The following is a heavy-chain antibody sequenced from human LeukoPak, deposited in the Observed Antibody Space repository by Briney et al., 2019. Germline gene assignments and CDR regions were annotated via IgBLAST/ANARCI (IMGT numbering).Heavy chain of an antibody. D-gene: IGHD3-10*01. CDR1: GGSFSGYY. CDR2: INHSGST. V-gene: IGHV4-34*01. CDR3: ARNGYYGSGSYYNEKGWFDP. J-gene: IGHJ5*02. Sequence: SETLSLTCAVYGGSFSGYYWSWIRQPPGKGLEWIGEINHSGSTNYNPSLKSRVTISVGTSKNQFSLKLSSVTAADTAVYYCARNGYYGSGSYYNEKGWFDPWGQGTLVTVSS.